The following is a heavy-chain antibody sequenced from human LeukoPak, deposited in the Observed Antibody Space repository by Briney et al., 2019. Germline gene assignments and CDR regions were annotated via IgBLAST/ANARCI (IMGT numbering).Heavy chain of an antibody. CDR1: GFTFSSYA. V-gene: IGHV3-23*01. Sequence: GGSQRLSCAASGFTFSSYAMSWVRQAPGKGLEWVSAISGSGGSTYYADSVKGRFTISRDNSKNTLYLQMNSLRAEDTAVYYCAKDGGSVVPADTFDYWGQGTLVTVSS. CDR2: ISGSGGST. J-gene: IGHJ4*02. D-gene: IGHD2-2*01. CDR3: AKDGGSVVPADTFDY.